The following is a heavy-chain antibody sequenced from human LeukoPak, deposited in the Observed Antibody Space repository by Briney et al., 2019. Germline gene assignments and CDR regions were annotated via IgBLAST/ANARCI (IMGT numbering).Heavy chain of an antibody. Sequence: GGSLRLSCAASGFTFSSYWMSWVRQAPGKGLEWVANIKQDGSEKYYVDSVKGRFTISRDNAKNSLYLQMNSLRAEDTAVYYCARDVDTAMATFFDYWGQGTLVTVSS. J-gene: IGHJ4*02. V-gene: IGHV3-7*01. D-gene: IGHD5-18*01. CDR3: ARDVDTAMATFFDY. CDR2: IKQDGSEK. CDR1: GFTFSSYW.